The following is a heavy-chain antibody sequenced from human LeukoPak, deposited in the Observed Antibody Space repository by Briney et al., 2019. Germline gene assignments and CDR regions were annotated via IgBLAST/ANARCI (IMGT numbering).Heavy chain of an antibody. CDR2: INHSGST. J-gene: IGHJ4*02. V-gene: IGHV4-34*01. D-gene: IGHD2-8*01. Sequence: PSETLSLTCAVYGGSFSGYYWSWIRQPPGKGLEWIGEINHSGSTNYNPSLKSRVTISVDTSKNQFSLKLSSVTAADTAVYYCARGRSIVLMVYATRKGLDYWGQGTLVTVSS. CDR3: ARGRSIVLMVYATRKGLDY. CDR1: GGSFSGYY.